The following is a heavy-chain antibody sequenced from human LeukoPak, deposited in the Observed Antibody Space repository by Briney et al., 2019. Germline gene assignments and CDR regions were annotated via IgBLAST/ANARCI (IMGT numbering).Heavy chain of an antibody. CDR3: ARLVVSTWYHEVLLGRDY. CDR1: GGSISSRPYY. V-gene: IGHV4-39*01. CDR2: FDYSGST. J-gene: IGHJ4*02. Sequence: SETLSLTCTVSGGSISSRPYYWGWIRQPPGKGLEWLGSFDYSGSTYYKPSLKSRVTISVDTSKNQFSLKLSSVTAADTAVYYCARLVVSTWYHEVLLGRDYWGQGTLVTVSS. D-gene: IGHD6-13*01.